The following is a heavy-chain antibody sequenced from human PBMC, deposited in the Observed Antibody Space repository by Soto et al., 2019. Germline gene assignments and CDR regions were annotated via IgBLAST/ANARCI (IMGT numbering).Heavy chain of an antibody. CDR2: XDPXXXXX. Sequence: ASVKVSCKVSGYTLTELSMHWVRQAPGKGLEWXGGXDPXXXXXIXXXKFQGRVTMTEDTSTDTAYMELSSLRSEDTAVYYCATDSPVVTAPLWGQGTLVTVSS. V-gene: IGHV1-24*01. CDR3: ATDSPVVTAPL. CDR1: GYTLTELS. J-gene: IGHJ4*02. D-gene: IGHD2-21*02.